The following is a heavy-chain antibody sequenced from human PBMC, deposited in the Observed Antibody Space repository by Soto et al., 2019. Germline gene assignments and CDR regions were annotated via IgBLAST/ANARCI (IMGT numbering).Heavy chain of an antibody. D-gene: IGHD3-10*01. CDR2: IYYSGST. CDR1: GGSISSYY. Sequence: SETLSLTCTVSGGSISSYYWIWIRQPPGKGLEWSGYIYYSGSTNYNPSLKSRVTISVDTSKNQFSLKLSSVTAADTAVYYCARETYYYGSGSYSNIWGQGTMVTVSS. J-gene: IGHJ3*02. V-gene: IGHV4-59*01. CDR3: ARETYYYGSGSYSNI.